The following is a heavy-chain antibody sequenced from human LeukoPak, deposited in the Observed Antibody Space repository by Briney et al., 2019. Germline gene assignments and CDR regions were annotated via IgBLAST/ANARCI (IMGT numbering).Heavy chain of an antibody. J-gene: IGHJ4*02. Sequence: EGSLRLSCAASGFTFRGFSMSWVRQSPTKGLQWVANIKQDGSERYYVDSVKGRFTISKDNAKNMVYLHMNSLRVDDTAVYYCVSFYETYWGRGTLVTVSS. CDR1: GFTFRGFS. V-gene: IGHV3-7*01. D-gene: IGHD2-2*01. CDR3: VSFYETY. CDR2: IKQDGSER.